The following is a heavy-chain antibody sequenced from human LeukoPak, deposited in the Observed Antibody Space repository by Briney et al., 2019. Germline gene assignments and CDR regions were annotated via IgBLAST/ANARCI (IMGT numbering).Heavy chain of an antibody. CDR1: GFTVSSNY. J-gene: IGHJ4*02. V-gene: IGHV3-53*01. CDR2: ISSGGRT. CDR3: ARVGVSGSYRYFDY. Sequence: GGSLRLPCAAFGFTVSSNYMSWVRQTPGKGLEWVSTISSGGRTYYADSVKGRFTISRDNSKNTLYLQMNSLRAEDTAVYHCARVGVSGSYRYFDYWGQEILVTVSS. D-gene: IGHD1-26*01.